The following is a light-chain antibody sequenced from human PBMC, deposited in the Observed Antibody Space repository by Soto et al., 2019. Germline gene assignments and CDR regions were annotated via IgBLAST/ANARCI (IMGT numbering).Light chain of an antibody. Sequence: EIVITQSPVTLSVSPGERATLSCRASQSISRNLAWYQQTLCRAPRLLIYGASTRATGIAARFSGSGSGTEFTLTISSLQFEDFGVYYCQQYNKGAVLFGKGTKV. J-gene: IGKJ1*01. V-gene: IGKV3-15*01. CDR2: GAS. CDR3: QQYNKGAVL. CDR1: QSISRN.